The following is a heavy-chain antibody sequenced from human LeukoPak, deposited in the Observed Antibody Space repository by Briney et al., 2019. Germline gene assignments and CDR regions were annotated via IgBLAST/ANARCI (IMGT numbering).Heavy chain of an antibody. CDR3: VTDANRILGARGTGY. J-gene: IGHJ4*02. CDR1: GFDFSGAY. D-gene: IGHD1-26*01. CDR2: IKNKHEHQAA. V-gene: IGHV3-15*07. Sequence: PGGSLRLSCAASGFDFSGAYMNWVRQAPGKGLEWVGPIKNKHEHQAADYAAPVRERFIITRDDSSSTLFLQMNSLKTEDTAVYYCVTDANRILGARGTGYWGQGILVTVSS.